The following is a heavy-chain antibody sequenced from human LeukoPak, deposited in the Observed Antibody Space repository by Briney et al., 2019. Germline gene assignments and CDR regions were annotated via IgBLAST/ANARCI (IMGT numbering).Heavy chain of an antibody. V-gene: IGHV4-4*07. J-gene: IGHJ1*01. CDR1: GGSISSYY. CDR2: IYSSGST. CDR3: ARELYYDSSGFRYFQH. D-gene: IGHD3-22*01. Sequence: SETLSLTCTVSGGSISSYYWSWIRQPAGKGLEWIGRIYSSGSTNYNPSLKSRVTMSVDTSKNQFSLKLSSVTAADTAVYYCARELYYDSSGFRYFQHWGQGTLVTVYS.